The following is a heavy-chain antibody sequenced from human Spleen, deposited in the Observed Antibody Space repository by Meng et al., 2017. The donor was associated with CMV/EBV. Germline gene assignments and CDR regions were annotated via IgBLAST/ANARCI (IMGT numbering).Heavy chain of an antibody. CDR1: GGSVSSASYY. V-gene: IGHV4-61*01. CDR3: ARRYCSSTSCYGWFDP. D-gene: IGHD2-2*01. CDR2: IYYSGST. J-gene: IGHJ5*02. Sequence: SETLSLTCSVSGGSVSSASYYLTWIRQPPGKGLEWIGHIYYSGSTKYNPSLKSRVTISVDTSKNQFSLKLSSVTAADTAVYYCARRYCSSTSCYGWFDPWGQGTLVTVSS.